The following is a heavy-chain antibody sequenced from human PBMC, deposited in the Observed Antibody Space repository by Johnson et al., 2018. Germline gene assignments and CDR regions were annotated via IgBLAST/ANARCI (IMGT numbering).Heavy chain of an antibody. CDR1: GFTFSSYA. Sequence: EVQLVESGGGVVQPGGSLRLSCAASGFTFSSYAMSWVRQAPGKGLEWVSAISDSRGTTYYADSVKGRFTVSRDNSKNTLYLQMNSLRAGDTAVYYCAVIDLAYYGMDVWGQGTTVTVSS. V-gene: IGHV3-23*04. CDR2: ISDSRGTT. CDR3: AVIDLAYYGMDV. J-gene: IGHJ6*02.